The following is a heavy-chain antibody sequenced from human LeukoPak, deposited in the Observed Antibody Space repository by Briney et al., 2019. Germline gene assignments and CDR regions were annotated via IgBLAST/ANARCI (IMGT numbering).Heavy chain of an antibody. V-gene: IGHV4-30-4*01. CDR1: GGSISSGDYY. CDR2: IYYSGST. D-gene: IGHD4-17*01. CDR3: AREDGLRRPIDY. Sequence: SETLSLTCTVSGGSISSGDYYWSWIRQPPGKGLEWIGYIYYSGSTYYNPSLKSRVTISVDTSKNQFSLKLSSVTAADTAVYYCAREDGLRRPIDYWGQGTLVTVSS. J-gene: IGHJ4*02.